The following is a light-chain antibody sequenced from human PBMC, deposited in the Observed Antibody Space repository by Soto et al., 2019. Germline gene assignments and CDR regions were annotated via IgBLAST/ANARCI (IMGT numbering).Light chain of an antibody. Sequence: TQAASVSGSPGQSITISCTGTSSDIGGYDYVSWYQQRPGKAPKLMIYEVRYRPSGASNRFSGSKSGNTASLTISGLQAEDEAVYYCCSYTRTSNHYFFGSGTKVTVL. CDR2: EVR. J-gene: IGLJ1*01. V-gene: IGLV2-14*01. CDR3: CSYTRTSNHYF. CDR1: SSDIGGYDY.